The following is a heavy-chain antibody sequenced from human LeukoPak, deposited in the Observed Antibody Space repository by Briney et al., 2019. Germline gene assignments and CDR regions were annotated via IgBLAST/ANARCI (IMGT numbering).Heavy chain of an antibody. CDR1: GFTFSNAW. D-gene: IGHD3-9*01. CDR3: GRTYDILTFFDY. V-gene: IGHV3-30-3*01. J-gene: IGHJ4*02. CDR2: ISYDGSNK. Sequence: GGSLRLSCAASGFTFSNAWMSWVRQAPGKGLEWVAAISYDGSNKYYGDSVKGRFTISRDNSKNTLDLQMNSLRADDTAVYFCGRTYDILTFFDYWGQGTLVTVSS.